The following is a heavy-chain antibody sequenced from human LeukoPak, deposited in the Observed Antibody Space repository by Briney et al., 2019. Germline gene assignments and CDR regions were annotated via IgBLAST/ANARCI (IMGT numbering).Heavy chain of an antibody. V-gene: IGHV1-69*06. D-gene: IGHD2-2*02. J-gene: IGHJ6*02. CDR2: IIPIFGTA. CDR3: ARGAGLTSAAILYYYYGMDV. CDR1: GGTFSSYA. Sequence: ASVKVSCKASGGTFSSYAISWVRQAPGQGLEWMGGIIPIFGTANYAQKFQGRVTITADKSTSTAYMELSSLRSEDTAVYYCARGAGLTSAAILYYYYGMDVWGQGTTVTVSS.